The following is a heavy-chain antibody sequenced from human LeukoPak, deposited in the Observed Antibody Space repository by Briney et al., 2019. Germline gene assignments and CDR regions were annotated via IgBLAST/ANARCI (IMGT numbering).Heavy chain of an antibody. V-gene: IGHV4-59*01. J-gene: IGHJ4*02. CDR1: GVSISSYY. Sequence: TSETLSLTCTVSGVSISSYYWSWIRQPPGKGLEWIGYIYFSGTTNYNPSLKSRVNISMNMSKKQFSLKLSSVTAADTALYFCASGYTSDWYYFDYWGQGTLVTVSS. CDR2: IYFSGTT. D-gene: IGHD5-12*01. CDR3: ASGYTSDWYYFDY.